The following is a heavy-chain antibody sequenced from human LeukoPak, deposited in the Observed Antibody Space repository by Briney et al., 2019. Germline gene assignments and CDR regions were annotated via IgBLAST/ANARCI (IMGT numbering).Heavy chain of an antibody. V-gene: IGHV3-30*19. J-gene: IGHJ4*02. CDR1: GFTFSSYG. CDR2: ISYDGSNK. CDR3: ARARLYSSGWYGDYFDY. Sequence: PGGSLRLSCAASGFTFSSYGMHWVRQAPGKGLEWVAVISYDGSNKYYADSVKGRFTISRDNSKNTLYLQMNSLRAEDTAVYYCARARLYSSGWYGDYFDYWGQGTLVTVSS. D-gene: IGHD6-19*01.